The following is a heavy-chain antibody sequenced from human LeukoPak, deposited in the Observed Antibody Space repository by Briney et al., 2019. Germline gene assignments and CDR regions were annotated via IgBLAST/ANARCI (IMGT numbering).Heavy chain of an antibody. CDR3: ARDLSSIAAAHYYYYGMDV. J-gene: IGHJ6*02. CDR1: GGTFSSYA. V-gene: IGHV1-69*13. CDR2: IIPVFGTA. Sequence: SVKVSCKASGGTFSSYAISWVRQAPGQGLEWMGGIIPVFGTANYAQKFQGRVTITADESTSTAYMELSSLRSEDTAVYYCARDLSSIAAAHYYYYGMDVWGQGTTVTVSS. D-gene: IGHD6-13*01.